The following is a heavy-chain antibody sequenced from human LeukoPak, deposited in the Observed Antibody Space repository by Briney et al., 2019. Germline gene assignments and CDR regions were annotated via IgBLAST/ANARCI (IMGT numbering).Heavy chain of an antibody. CDR3: ARDRAYVRFDY. J-gene: IGHJ4*02. CDR2: ISSSGSTI. D-gene: IGHD3-10*02. V-gene: IGHV3-48*03. Sequence: PGGSLRLSCAASGFTFSSYEMNWVRQAPGKGLEWVSYISSSGSTIYYADSVKGRFTISRDNAKNSLYLQMNSLRAEDTAVYYCARDRAYVRFDYWGQGTLVTVSS. CDR1: GFTFSSYE.